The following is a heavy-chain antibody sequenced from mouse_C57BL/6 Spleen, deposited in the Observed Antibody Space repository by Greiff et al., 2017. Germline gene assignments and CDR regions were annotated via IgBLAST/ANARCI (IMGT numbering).Heavy chain of an antibody. D-gene: IGHD1-1*01. J-gene: IGHJ2*01. V-gene: IGHV1-42*01. CDR1: GYSFTGYY. Sequence: VQLQQSGPELVKPGASVKISCKASGYSFTGYYMNWVKQSPEKSLEWIGEINPSTGGTTYNQKFKAKATLTVDKSSSTAYMQLKSLTSEDSAVYYCARGTTTVVVFDYWGQGTTLTVSS. CDR2: INPSTGGT. CDR3: ARGTTTVVVFDY.